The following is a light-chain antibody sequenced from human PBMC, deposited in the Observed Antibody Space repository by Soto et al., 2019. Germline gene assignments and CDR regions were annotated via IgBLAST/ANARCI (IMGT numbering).Light chain of an antibody. CDR2: KAS. Sequence: DIQMTQSPSTLSASVGDRVTITCRASHSISRCLAWYQQKPGKAPKLLIYKASSLESGVPSRFSGSGSGTEFTLTISSLQPDEFATYYCQQYNSYPWTFGQGTKVEIK. CDR1: HSISRC. J-gene: IGKJ1*01. CDR3: QQYNSYPWT. V-gene: IGKV1-5*03.